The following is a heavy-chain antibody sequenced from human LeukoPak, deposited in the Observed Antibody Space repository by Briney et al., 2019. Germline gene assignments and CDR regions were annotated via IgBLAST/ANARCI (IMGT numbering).Heavy chain of an antibody. Sequence: ASVKVSCKASGYTFTSYGISWVRQAPGQGLEWMGWISAYNGNINYAQKLQGRVTMTTDTSTSTAYMELRSLRSDDTAVYYCARMGTTVTTSYYYGMDVWGQGTTVTVSS. CDR3: ARMGTTVTTSYYYGMDV. V-gene: IGHV1-18*01. J-gene: IGHJ6*02. CDR2: ISAYNGNI. D-gene: IGHD4-17*01. CDR1: GYTFTSYG.